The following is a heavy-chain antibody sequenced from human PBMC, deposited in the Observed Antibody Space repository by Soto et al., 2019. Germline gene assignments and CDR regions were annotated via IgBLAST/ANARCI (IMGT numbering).Heavy chain of an antibody. CDR1: GFTFSSYA. CDR2: ISYDGSNK. Sequence: QVQLVESGGGVVQPGRSLRLSCAASGFTFSSYAMHWVRQAPGKGLEWVAVISYDGSNKYYADSVKGRFTISRDNSKNTLYLQMNSLRAEDTAVYYCARGRDYYYSSGPDDYDYWGQGTLVTVSS. CDR3: ARGRDYYYSSGPDDYDY. D-gene: IGHD3-22*01. J-gene: IGHJ4*02. V-gene: IGHV3-30-3*01.